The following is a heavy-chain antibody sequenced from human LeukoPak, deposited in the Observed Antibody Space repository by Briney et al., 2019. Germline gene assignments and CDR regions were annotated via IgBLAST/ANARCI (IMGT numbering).Heavy chain of an antibody. Sequence: SETLSLTCTVSGGSISSSYWSWIRQPPGTGLEWIGYIYYSGSTNYNPSLKSRVTISVDTSKNQFSLKLSSVTAADTAVYDCASGWFVATPPYYYGMDVWGQGTTVTVSS. D-gene: IGHD3-10*01. CDR3: ASGWFVATPPYYYGMDV. CDR1: GGSISSSY. CDR2: IYYSGST. V-gene: IGHV4-59*01. J-gene: IGHJ6*02.